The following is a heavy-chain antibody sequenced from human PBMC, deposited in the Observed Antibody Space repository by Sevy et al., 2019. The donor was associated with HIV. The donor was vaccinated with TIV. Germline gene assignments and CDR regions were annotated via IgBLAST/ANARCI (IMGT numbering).Heavy chain of an antibody. V-gene: IGHV3-30*02. D-gene: IGHD3-10*01. CDR2: IRYDGSNK. Sequence: GGSLRLSCAASGFTFSSYGMHWVRQAPGKGLEWVAFIRYDGSNKYYADSVKGRFTISRDNSKNRLYLQMNSLRPEDTAVYYCAKDRVGYYGSGTYYYYYYGMDVWGQGTTVTVSS. CDR1: GFTFSSYG. J-gene: IGHJ6*02. CDR3: AKDRVGYYGSGTYYYYYYGMDV.